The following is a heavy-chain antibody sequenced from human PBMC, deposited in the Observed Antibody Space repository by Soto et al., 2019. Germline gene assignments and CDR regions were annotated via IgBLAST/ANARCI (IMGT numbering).Heavy chain of an antibody. D-gene: IGHD3-22*01. CDR2: LIPIFGTA. CDR3: ARDGSGYRSSASRMDV. CDR1: GDTFSSYA. Sequence: QVQLVQSGAEVKKPGSSVKVSCKASGDTFSSYAISCVRQAPGQGIEWMGGLIPIFGTANYAQKFQGRVTITADESTSTAYMELSSLRSEETAVYYCARDGSGYRSSASRMDVWGQGTKVTVSS. V-gene: IGHV1-69*01. J-gene: IGHJ6*02.